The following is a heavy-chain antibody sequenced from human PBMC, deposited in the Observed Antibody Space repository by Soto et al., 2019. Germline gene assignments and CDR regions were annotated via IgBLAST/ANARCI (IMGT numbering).Heavy chain of an antibody. Sequence: PSETLSLTCAVSGGSISSSNWWSWVRQPPGKGLEWIGEIYHSGSTNYNPSLKSRVTISVDTSKNQFSLKLSSVTAADTAVYYCARLQSSGWSHIDYWGQGTLVTVSS. CDR2: IYHSGST. CDR1: GGSISSSNW. CDR3: ARLQSSGWSHIDY. V-gene: IGHV4-4*02. D-gene: IGHD6-19*01. J-gene: IGHJ4*02.